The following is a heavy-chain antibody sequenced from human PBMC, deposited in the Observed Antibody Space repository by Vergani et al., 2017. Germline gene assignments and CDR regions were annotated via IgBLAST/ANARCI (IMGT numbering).Heavy chain of an antibody. CDR2: IIPIFGTA. CDR3: ARGRLVTTVTTGGYYYYYMDV. Sequence: QVQLVQSGAEVKKPGSSVKVSCKASGGTFSSYAISWVRQAPGQGLEWMRGIIPIFGTANYAQKFQGRVTITAAESTSTAYMELSSLRSEDTAVYYCARGRLVTTVTTGGYYYYYMDVWGKGTTVTVSS. J-gene: IGHJ6*03. D-gene: IGHD4-17*01. V-gene: IGHV1-69*01. CDR1: GGTFSSYA.